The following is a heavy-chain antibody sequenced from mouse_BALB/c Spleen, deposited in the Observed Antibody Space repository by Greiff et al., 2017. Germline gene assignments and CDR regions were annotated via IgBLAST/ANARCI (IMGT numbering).Heavy chain of an antibody. CDR3: ASLLRAMDY. CDR1: GYSITSDYA. D-gene: IGHD1-1*01. V-gene: IGHV3-2*02. J-gene: IGHJ4*01. CDR2: ISYSGST. Sequence: DVKLQESGPGLVKPSQSLSLTCTVTGYSITSDYAWNWIRQFPGNKLEWMGYISYSGSTSYNPSLKSRISITRDTSKNQFFLQLNSVTTEDTATYYCASLLRAMDYWGQGTSVTVSS.